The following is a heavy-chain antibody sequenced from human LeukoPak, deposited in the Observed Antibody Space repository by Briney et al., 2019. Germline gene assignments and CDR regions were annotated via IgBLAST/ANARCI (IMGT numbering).Heavy chain of an antibody. Sequence: ASVKVSCRASGYTFTSHYMHWVRQAPGQGLEWMGIINPSAGSTSYPQKFQGRVTMTRNTSISTAYMELSSLRSEDTAVYYCARDPVGGWMDVWGKGTTVTVSS. CDR3: ARDPVGGWMDV. CDR1: GYTFTSHY. J-gene: IGHJ6*04. V-gene: IGHV1-46*01. CDR2: INPSAGST. D-gene: IGHD6-19*01.